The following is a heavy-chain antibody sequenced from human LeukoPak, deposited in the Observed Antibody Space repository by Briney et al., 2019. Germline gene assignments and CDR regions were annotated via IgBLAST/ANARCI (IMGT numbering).Heavy chain of an antibody. Sequence: PGGSLRLSCAASGFTFDDYARHWVRQAPGKGLEWVSGISWNSGSIGYADSVKGRFTISRDNAKNSLYLQMNSLRAEDTALYYCAKDLEPGRDGYNLFDYWGQGTLVTVSS. D-gene: IGHD5-24*01. V-gene: IGHV3-9*01. J-gene: IGHJ4*02. CDR1: GFTFDDYA. CDR2: ISWNSGSI. CDR3: AKDLEPGRDGYNLFDY.